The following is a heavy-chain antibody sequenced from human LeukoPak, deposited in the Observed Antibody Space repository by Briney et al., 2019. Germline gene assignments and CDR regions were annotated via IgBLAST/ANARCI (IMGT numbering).Heavy chain of an antibody. J-gene: IGHJ4*02. Sequence: GASVKVSCKVSGYSLTELSKYWVRQAPGKGLEWMGGLDVEDGDGETIYAQKFEGRVTMTEDTSSDSVYMELSSLRSDDTVVYYCAVGDPYQLFEYWGQGTLVTVSS. V-gene: IGHV1-24*01. CDR1: GYSLTELS. D-gene: IGHD1-26*01. CDR3: AVGDPYQLFEY. CDR2: LDVEDGDGET.